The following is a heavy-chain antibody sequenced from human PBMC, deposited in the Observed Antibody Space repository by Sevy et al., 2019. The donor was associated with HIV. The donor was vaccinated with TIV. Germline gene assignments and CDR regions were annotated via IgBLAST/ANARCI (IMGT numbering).Heavy chain of an antibody. CDR3: ARSPPVVVVPGAPSWFDP. J-gene: IGHJ5*02. CDR2: INHSGST. V-gene: IGHV4-34*01. Sequence: SETLSLTCAVYGGSFSGYYWNWIRQSPGKGLEWIGEINHSGSTHYNPSLKSRVTISVDTSKKQFSRKLDSVTAVDSAVYFCARSPPVVVVPGAPSWFDPWGQGTLVTVSS. D-gene: IGHD2-2*01. CDR1: GGSFSGYY.